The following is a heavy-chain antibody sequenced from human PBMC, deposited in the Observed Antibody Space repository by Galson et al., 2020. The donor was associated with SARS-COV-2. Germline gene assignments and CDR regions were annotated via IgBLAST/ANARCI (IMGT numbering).Heavy chain of an antibody. J-gene: IGHJ4*02. CDR3: ARDVPGPLGY. V-gene: IGHV4-4*07. D-gene: IGHD3-10*02. CDR2: NHTSGIT. CDR1: GDPISSYS. Sequence: SETLSLTCTVSGDPISSYSWRWIRQPDGKGLEWIGHNHTSGITTYNPSLDSRVSMSVDTSKNEVSLKLSSVTAADTAVYYCARDVPGPLGYWGQGTLVTVSS.